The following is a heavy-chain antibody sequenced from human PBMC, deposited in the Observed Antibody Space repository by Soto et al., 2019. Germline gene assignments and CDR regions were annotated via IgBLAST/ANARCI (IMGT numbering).Heavy chain of an antibody. J-gene: IGHJ4*02. V-gene: IGHV1-69*13. D-gene: IGHD2-2*01. Sequence: SVKVSCKASGGTFSSYAISWVRQAPGQGLEWMGGIIPIFGTANYAQKLQGRVTITADESTSTAYMELSSLRSEDTAVFYCATAPTPPQTKIVVVPAALDYWGQGTLVTVSS. CDR2: IIPIFGTA. CDR3: ATAPTPPQTKIVVVPAALDY. CDR1: GGTFSSYA.